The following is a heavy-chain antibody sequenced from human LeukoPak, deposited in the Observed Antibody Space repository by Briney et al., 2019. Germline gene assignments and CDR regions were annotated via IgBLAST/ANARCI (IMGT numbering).Heavy chain of an antibody. CDR2: IYHSGST. J-gene: IGHJ4*02. Sequence: PSETLSLTCAVPGGSISSSNWWSWVRQPPGKGLEWIGSIYHSGSTYYNPSLKSRVTISVDTSKNQFSLKLSSVTAADTAVYYCATLAAQSDYWGQGTLVTVSS. D-gene: IGHD6-6*01. CDR3: ATLAAQSDY. V-gene: IGHV4-4*02. CDR1: GGSISSSNW.